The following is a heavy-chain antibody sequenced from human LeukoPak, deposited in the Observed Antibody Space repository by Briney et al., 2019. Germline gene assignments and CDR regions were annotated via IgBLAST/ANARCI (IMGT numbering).Heavy chain of an antibody. CDR2: INPNSGVT. Sequence: ASVTVSCKGSGYTFTFYHMHWLRQAPGQGLEWMGWINPNSGVTYYAQKFQGRVSMTRDTSISTAYMEVSRLRSDDSALYYCARCSTPILYYFDYWGQGTLVTVSS. CDR1: GYTFTFYH. CDR3: ARCSTPILYYFDY. D-gene: IGHD4/OR15-4a*01. V-gene: IGHV1-2*02. J-gene: IGHJ4*02.